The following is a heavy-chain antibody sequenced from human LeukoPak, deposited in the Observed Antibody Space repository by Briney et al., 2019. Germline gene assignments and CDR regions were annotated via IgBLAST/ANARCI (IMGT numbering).Heavy chain of an antibody. D-gene: IGHD3-10*01. J-gene: IGHJ4*02. CDR1: GLIFSDYG. CDR2: VRNDGSDK. Sequence: GGSLRLSCAASGLIFSDYGMHWVRQAPGKGLEWVTLVRNDGSDKYCADSVKGRFTISRDNSKNTLYLQMNSLRPEDTAVYYCAKHYYGSGSQKYYFDYWGQGTLVTVSS. CDR3: AKHYYGSGSQKYYFDY. V-gene: IGHV3-30*02.